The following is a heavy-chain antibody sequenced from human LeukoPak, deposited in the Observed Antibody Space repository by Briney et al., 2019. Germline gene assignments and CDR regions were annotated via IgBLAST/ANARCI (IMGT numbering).Heavy chain of an antibody. V-gene: IGHV3-74*01. CDR3: ARDSYSSGWLGYYYGMDV. D-gene: IGHD6-19*01. J-gene: IGHJ6*02. CDR2: INSDGSSA. Sequence: GGSLRLSCAASGFTFSSYWMHWVRQAPGKGLVWVSRINSDGSSASYADSVKGRFTISRDNAKNTLYLQMNSLRAEDTAVYYCARDSYSSGWLGYYYGMDVWGQGTTVTVSS. CDR1: GFTFSSYW.